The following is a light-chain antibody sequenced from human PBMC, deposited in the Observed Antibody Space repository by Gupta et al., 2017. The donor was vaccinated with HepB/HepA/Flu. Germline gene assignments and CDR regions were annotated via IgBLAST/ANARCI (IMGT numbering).Light chain of an antibody. J-gene: IGLJ2*01. Sequence: SYELTQPPSLSVSPGQTASITCSGDNLGDKYACWYQQKPGQSPVLVIYRDSKRPSGIPERFSGSNSGNTATLTISGTQAMDEADYYCQAWDSSTAVFGGGTKLTVL. CDR1: NLGDKY. V-gene: IGLV3-1*01. CDR3: QAWDSSTAV. CDR2: RDS.